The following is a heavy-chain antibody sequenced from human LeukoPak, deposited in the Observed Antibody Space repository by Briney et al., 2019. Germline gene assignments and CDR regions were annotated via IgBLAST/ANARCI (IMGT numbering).Heavy chain of an antibody. Sequence: GGSLRLSCEASGVTLSSYVINWVRLAPEKGLEWVSTISGGDVTHYAESVKGRFTISRDNSTNIVYLQMSSLRPDDTAIYFCAKPHEEKHLAQVYFFDSWGQGTPVTVS. CDR1: GVTLSSYV. J-gene: IGHJ4*02. CDR3: AKPHEEKHLAQVYFFDS. V-gene: IGHV3-23*01. CDR2: ISGGDVT.